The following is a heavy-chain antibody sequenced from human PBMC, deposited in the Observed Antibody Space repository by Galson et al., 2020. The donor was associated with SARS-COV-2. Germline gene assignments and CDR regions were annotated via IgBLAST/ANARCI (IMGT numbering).Heavy chain of an antibody. V-gene: IGHV1-24*01. Sequence: ASVKVSRKVSGYTLTELSMHWVRQAPGKGLEWMGGFDPEDGETIYAQKFQGRVTMTEDTSTDTAYMELSSLRSEDTAVYYCATAIAVAGTKGRYYYYYGMDVWGQGTTVTVSS. CDR2: FDPEDGET. D-gene: IGHD6-19*01. CDR1: GYTLTELS. CDR3: ATAIAVAGTKGRYYYYYGMDV. J-gene: IGHJ6*02.